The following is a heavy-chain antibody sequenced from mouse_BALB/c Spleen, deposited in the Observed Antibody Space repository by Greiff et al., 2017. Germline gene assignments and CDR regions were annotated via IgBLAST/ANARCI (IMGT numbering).Heavy chain of an antibody. CDR3: ARRYGYDDAMDY. CDR2: ISSGGSYT. Sequence: EVMLVESGGGLVKPGGSLKLSCAASGFTFSSYAMSWVRQTPEKRLEWVATISSGGSYTYYPDSVKGRFTISRDNAKNTLYLQMSSLRSEDTAMYYCARRYGYDDAMDYWGQGTSVTVSS. CDR1: GFTFSSYA. J-gene: IGHJ4*01. D-gene: IGHD2-2*01. V-gene: IGHV5-9-1*01.